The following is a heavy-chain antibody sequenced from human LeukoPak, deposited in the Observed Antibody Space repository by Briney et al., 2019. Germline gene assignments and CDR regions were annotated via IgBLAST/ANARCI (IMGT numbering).Heavy chain of an antibody. J-gene: IGHJ4*02. V-gene: IGHV4-31*03. Sequence: SETLSLTCTVSGGSIGNDGYYWNWLRQHPGRVLEWIAFIYYSGAASYNPSLKSRVTISVDTSTNQFSLKLTSVTAADTAVYLRYYCFSGDSWGQGTLVTVSS. CDR1: GGSIGNDGYY. D-gene: IGHD3-10*01. CDR3: YYCFSGDS. CDR2: IYYSGAA.